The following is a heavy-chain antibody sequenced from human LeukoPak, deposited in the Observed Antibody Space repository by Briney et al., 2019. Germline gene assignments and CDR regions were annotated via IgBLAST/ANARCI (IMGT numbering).Heavy chain of an antibody. D-gene: IGHD2-15*01. Sequence: PGGTLRLSCAASGFTFSSYGMSWVRQAPGKGLEWVSVIYSGGSTYYADSVKGRFTISRDNSKNTLYLQMNSLRAEDTAVYYCARGVVVAATPPVYWGQGTLVTVSS. V-gene: IGHV3-66*01. J-gene: IGHJ4*02. CDR2: IYSGGST. CDR3: ARGVVVAATPPVY. CDR1: GFTFSSYG.